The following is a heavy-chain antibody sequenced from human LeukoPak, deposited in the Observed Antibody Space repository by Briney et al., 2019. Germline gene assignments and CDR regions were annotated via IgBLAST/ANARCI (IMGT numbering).Heavy chain of an antibody. CDR3: ARDLFGSYNPSYGMDV. D-gene: IGHD3-3*01. J-gene: IGHJ6*02. V-gene: IGHV3-21*01. CDR1: GFTFSTYT. Sequence: GGSLRLSCAASGFTFSTYTMNWVRQAPGEGLEWVSSISSSSTYIYYADSLKGRFTISRDNAKNSLYLQMNSLRAEDTAVYYCARDLFGSYNPSYGMDVWGQGTTVTVSS. CDR2: ISSSSTYI.